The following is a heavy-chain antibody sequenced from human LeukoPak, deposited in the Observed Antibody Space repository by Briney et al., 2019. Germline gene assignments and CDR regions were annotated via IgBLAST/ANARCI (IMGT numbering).Heavy chain of an antibody. J-gene: IGHJ4*02. CDR1: GFTFSSYS. CDR3: ARVAGKYYDILTGYYPEAYYFDY. V-gene: IGHV3-21*01. D-gene: IGHD3-9*01. CDR2: ISSSSSYI. Sequence: GGSLRLSRAASGFTFSSYSMNWVRQAPGKGLEWVSSISSSSSYIYYADPVKGRFTISRDNAKNSLYLQMNSLRAEDTAVYYCARVAGKYYDILTGYYPEAYYFDYWGQGTLVTVSS.